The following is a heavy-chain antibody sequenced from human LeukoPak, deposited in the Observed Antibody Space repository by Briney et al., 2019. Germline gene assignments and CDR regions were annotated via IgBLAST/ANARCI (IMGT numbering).Heavy chain of an antibody. CDR2: FTASGAT. J-gene: IGHJ4*02. CDR1: GFTFSSYA. D-gene: IGHD3-22*01. Sequence: GGSLRLSCAASGFTFSSYAMSWVCQAPGKGLEWVSTFTASGATYYADSVRGRFTISRDNSKNTMYLQMNSLRAEDTAVYYCANRPHYYDSSGPTDYWGQGTLVTVSS. V-gene: IGHV3-23*01. CDR3: ANRPHYYDSSGPTDY.